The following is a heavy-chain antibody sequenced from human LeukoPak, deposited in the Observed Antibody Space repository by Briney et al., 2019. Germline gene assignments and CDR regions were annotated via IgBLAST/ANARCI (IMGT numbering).Heavy chain of an antibody. Sequence: PSETLSLTCTVSGGPLTRSLSYWGWIRWPPGKGLEWIGNIYYTGSTDYSPSFESRAAMSVDTSKNQFSLQLRSVTAADTAVYYCARLNSGYEDYYFDDWGQGTLVTVSS. D-gene: IGHD5-12*01. CDR1: GGPLTRSLSY. V-gene: IGHV4-39*01. J-gene: IGHJ4*02. CDR3: ARLNSGYEDYYFDD. CDR2: IYYTGST.